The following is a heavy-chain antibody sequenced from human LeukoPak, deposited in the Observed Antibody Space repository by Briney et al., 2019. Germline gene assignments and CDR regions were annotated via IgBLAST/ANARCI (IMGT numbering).Heavy chain of an antibody. J-gene: IGHJ4*02. CDR1: GGSISSGDYY. CDR3: ARSDYVWGSYRYLDY. V-gene: IGHV4-61*02. CDR2: IYTSGST. Sequence: SQTLSRTCTLSGGSISSGDYYWSWIRQPAGKRLEWIGRIYTSGSTNYNPSLKSRVTISVDTSKNQFSLKLCSVTAADTAVYYCARSDYVWGSYRYLDYWGQGTLVTV. D-gene: IGHD3-16*02.